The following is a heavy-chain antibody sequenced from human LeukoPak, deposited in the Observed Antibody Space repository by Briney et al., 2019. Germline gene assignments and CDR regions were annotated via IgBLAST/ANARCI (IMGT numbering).Heavy chain of an antibody. Sequence: GGSLRLSCAASGFTFSSYAMSWVRQAPGKGLEWVSAISGSGGSTYYADSVKGRFTISRDNSKNTLYLQMNSLRAEDTAVYYCAFLPLWFGESHFGYWGQGTLVTVSS. CDR2: ISGSGGST. D-gene: IGHD3-10*01. V-gene: IGHV3-23*01. CDR1: GFTFSSYA. CDR3: AFLPLWFGESHFGY. J-gene: IGHJ4*02.